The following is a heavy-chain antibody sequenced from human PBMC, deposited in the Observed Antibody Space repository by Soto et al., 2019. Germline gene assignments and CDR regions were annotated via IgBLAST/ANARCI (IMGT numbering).Heavy chain of an antibody. CDR2: ISYDGSNK. CDR3: ARSQYSSSWGDFDY. CDR1: GFTFSSYG. J-gene: IGHJ4*02. Sequence: GGSLRLSCAASGFTFSSYGMHWVRQAPGKGLEWVAVISYDGSNKYYADSVKGRFTISRDNSKNTLYLQMNSLRAEDTAVYYCARSQYSSSWGDFDYWAQGTLVTVSS. V-gene: IGHV3-30*03. D-gene: IGHD6-13*01.